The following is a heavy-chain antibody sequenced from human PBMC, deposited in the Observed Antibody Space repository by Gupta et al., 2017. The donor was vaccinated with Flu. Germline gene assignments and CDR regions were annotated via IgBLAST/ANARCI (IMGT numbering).Heavy chain of an antibody. D-gene: IGHD6-13*01. CDR3: ARIAAAGTGNYMDV. J-gene: IGHJ6*03. CDR1: GFTFMNAW. CDR2: IKSPFDGGST. V-gene: IGHV3-15*01. Sequence: EVQLVESGGGLVKPGGSLRLSCAASGFTFMNAWMTWVRQAPGKGLEWIGRIKSPFDGGSTDYASPVKGRFTISRDDSKNTIYLQMNGLKTEDTALYYCARIAAAGTGNYMDVWGKGTTVTVSS.